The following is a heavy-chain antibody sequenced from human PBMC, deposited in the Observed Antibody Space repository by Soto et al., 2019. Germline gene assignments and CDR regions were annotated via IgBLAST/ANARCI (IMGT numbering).Heavy chain of an antibody. V-gene: IGHV3-30*18. J-gene: IGHJ5*02. D-gene: IGHD3-3*01. CDR1: GFTFSSYG. CDR2: ISYDGSNK. Sequence: QPGGSLRLSCAASGFTFSSYGMHWVRQAPGKGLEWVAVISYDGSNKYYADSVKGRFTISRDNSKNTLYLQMNSLRAEDTAVYYCAKSMSPDYDFWSGSPCDPWGREPWSPSPQ. CDR3: AKSMSPDYDFWSGSPCDP.